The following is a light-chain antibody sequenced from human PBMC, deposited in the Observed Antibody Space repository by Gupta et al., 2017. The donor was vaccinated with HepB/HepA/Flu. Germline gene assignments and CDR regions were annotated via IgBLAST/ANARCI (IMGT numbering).Light chain of an antibody. Sequence: DIQMTQSPSSLSASVGDRVTITCRVSQGISNYLAWYQQKPGKVPKLLIYAASTLQSGVPSRFSGSGSGTDFTLTISSLQPEDVATYYCQKDNSAPETFGQGTKVEIK. V-gene: IGKV1-27*01. CDR1: QGISNY. CDR3: QKDNSAPET. CDR2: AAS. J-gene: IGKJ1*01.